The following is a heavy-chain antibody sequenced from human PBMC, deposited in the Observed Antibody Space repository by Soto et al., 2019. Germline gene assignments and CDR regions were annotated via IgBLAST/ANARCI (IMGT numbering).Heavy chain of an antibody. Sequence: QVQLVESGGGVVQPGRSLRLSCAASGFTFSSYGMHWVRQAPGKGLEWVAVISYDGSNKYYADSVKGRFTISRDNSKNTLYLQMNSLRAEDTAVYYCAKEVGDYGDYGPVDYWGQGTLVTVSS. CDR3: AKEVGDYGDYGPVDY. J-gene: IGHJ4*02. V-gene: IGHV3-30*18. CDR2: ISYDGSNK. CDR1: GFTFSSYG. D-gene: IGHD4-17*01.